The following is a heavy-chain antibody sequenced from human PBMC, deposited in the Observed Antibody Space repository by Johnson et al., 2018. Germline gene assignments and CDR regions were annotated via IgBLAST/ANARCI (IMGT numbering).Heavy chain of an antibody. D-gene: IGHD5-12*01. CDR1: GFTFDDYA. CDR2: ISWDGIST. CDR3: AKGGYPKGDFFYNYYYMDV. J-gene: IGHJ6*03. Sequence: VQLVESGGVVVQPGGSLRLSCAASGFTFDDYAMHWVRQAPGKGLEWVSLISWDGISTYYADSVKGRFTISRDNSKNSLYLQMNSLRSEDTALYYCAKGGYPKGDFFYNYYYMDVWGKGTTVTVSS. V-gene: IGHV3-43*01.